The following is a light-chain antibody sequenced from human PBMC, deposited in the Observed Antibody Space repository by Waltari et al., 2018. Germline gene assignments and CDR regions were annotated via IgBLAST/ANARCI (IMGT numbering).Light chain of an antibody. CDR1: NSDVGGYDY. V-gene: IGLV2-11*01. Sequence: QSALTQPLSVSGSPGQSVPIPCTGTNSDVGGYDYVSWYQQYPGKAPQLMIFDVTKRPSGVPARFSGSKSGNTASLTISGLQVEDEADYYCCSYAGSYTRVFGGGTKLTVL. CDR3: CSYAGSYTRV. CDR2: DVT. J-gene: IGLJ3*02.